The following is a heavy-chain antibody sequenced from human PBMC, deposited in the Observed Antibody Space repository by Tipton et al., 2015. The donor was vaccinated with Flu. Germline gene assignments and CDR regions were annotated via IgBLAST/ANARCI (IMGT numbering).Heavy chain of an antibody. CDR2: INHDGTIS. CDR1: GFTFSSYV. CDR3: MRDVEWLVGDY. V-gene: IGHV3-74*03. D-gene: IGHD6-19*01. Sequence: SLRLSCAASGFTFSSYVMHWVRQAPGKGLVWLSRINHDGTISTLAESVRGRFTVSRDNAKNTLYLQMDRLTVDDTAVYYCMRDVEWLVGDYWRQGTLVTVPT. J-gene: IGHJ4*02.